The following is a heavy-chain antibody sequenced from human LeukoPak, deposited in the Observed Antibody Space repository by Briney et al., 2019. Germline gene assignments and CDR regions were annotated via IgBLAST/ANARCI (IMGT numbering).Heavy chain of an antibody. CDR2: ISSSSSYI. J-gene: IGHJ4*02. Sequence: GGSLRLSCAASGFTFSSYSMNWVRQAPGKGLEWVLSISSSSSYIYYADSVKGRFTISRDNAKNSLYLQMNSLRAEDTAVYYCAREGPRGNSQFDYWGQGTLVTVSS. CDR3: AREGPRGNSQFDY. CDR1: GFTFSSYS. V-gene: IGHV3-21*01. D-gene: IGHD2/OR15-2a*01.